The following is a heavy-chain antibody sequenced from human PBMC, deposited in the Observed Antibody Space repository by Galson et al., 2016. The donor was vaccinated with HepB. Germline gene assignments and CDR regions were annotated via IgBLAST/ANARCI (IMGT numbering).Heavy chain of an antibody. V-gene: IGHV3-30*18. CDR3: AKNWNYVIRGSDYYTMDI. CDR1: GFTFSNYG. J-gene: IGHJ6*02. D-gene: IGHD1-7*01. Sequence: LRLSCAASGFTFSNYGMHWVRQAPGKGLEWVAADSMDGRRKFYADSVKGRFTISRDNSNNMLFLQMSSLRADDTAVYYCAKNWNYVIRGSDYYTMDIWGQGTTVTVSS. CDR2: DSMDGRRK.